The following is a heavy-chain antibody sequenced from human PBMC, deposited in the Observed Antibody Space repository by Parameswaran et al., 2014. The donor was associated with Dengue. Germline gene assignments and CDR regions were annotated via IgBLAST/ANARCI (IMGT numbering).Heavy chain of an antibody. V-gene: IGHV4-34*01. CDR3: ARGRHDYDILTGYYNPLQFFDY. J-gene: IGHJ4*02. D-gene: IGHD3-9*01. CDR1: GGSFSGYY. CDR2: INHSGST. Sequence: ASETLSLTCAVYGGSFSGYYWSWIRQPPGKGLEWIGEINHSGSTNYNPSLKSRVTISVDTSKNQFSLKLSSVTAADTAVYYCARGRHDYDILTGYYNPLQFFDYWGQGTLVTVSS.